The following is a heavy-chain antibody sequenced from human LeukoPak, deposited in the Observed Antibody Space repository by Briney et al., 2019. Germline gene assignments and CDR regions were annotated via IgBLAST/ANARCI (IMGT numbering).Heavy chain of an antibody. CDR3: AREAPYMITFGGVIGPYFDY. Sequence: GASVKVSCKASGYTFTSYGISWVRQAPGQGLEWMGWISAYNGNTNYAQKLQGRVTMTTDTSMSTAYMELRSLRSDDTAVYYCAREAPYMITFGGVIGPYFDYWGQGTLVTVSS. V-gene: IGHV1-18*01. CDR2: ISAYNGNT. J-gene: IGHJ4*02. D-gene: IGHD3-16*02. CDR1: GYTFTSYG.